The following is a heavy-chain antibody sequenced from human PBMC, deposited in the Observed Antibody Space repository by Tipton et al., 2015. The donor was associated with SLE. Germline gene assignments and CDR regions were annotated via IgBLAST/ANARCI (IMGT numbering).Heavy chain of an antibody. CDR3: ARYSSSSPWYYYYYMDV. V-gene: IGHV1-18*04. CDR1: GYTFTSYG. Sequence: QSGAEVKKPGASVKVSCKASGYTFTSYGISWVRQAPGQGLEWMGWISAYNGNTNYAQKLQGRVTMTTDTSTSTAYMELRSLRSDDTAVYYCARYSSSSPWYYYYYMDVWGKGTTVTVSS. CDR2: ISAYNGNT. J-gene: IGHJ6*03. D-gene: IGHD6-6*01.